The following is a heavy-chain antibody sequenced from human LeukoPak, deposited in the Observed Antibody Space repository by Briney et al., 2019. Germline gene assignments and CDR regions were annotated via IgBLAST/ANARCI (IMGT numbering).Heavy chain of an antibody. CDR1: GFTFSDYY. J-gene: IGHJ4*02. D-gene: IGHD6-13*01. CDR2: ISSSGSTI. Sequence: PGGSLRLSCAASGFTFSDYYMSWIRQAPGKGLEWVSYISSSGSTIYYADSVKGRFTTSRDNAKNSLYLQMNGLRAEDTAVYYCARHLRAHSSSLFFDYWGQGTLVTVSS. CDR3: ARHLRAHSSSLFFDY. V-gene: IGHV3-11*01.